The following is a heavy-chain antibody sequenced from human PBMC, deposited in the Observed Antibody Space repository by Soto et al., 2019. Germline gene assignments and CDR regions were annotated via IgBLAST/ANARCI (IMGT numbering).Heavy chain of an antibody. J-gene: IGHJ4*02. Sequence: GSSVKVSCKASGGTFSSYAISWVRQAPGQGLEWMGGIIPIFGTANYAQKFQGRVTITADESTSTAYMELSSLRSEDTAVYYCAREDRMGGVGYCTNGVCYTGYFDYWGQGTLVTVSS. V-gene: IGHV1-69*13. CDR2: IIPIFGTA. CDR1: GGTFSSYA. CDR3: AREDRMGGVGYCTNGVCYTGYFDY. D-gene: IGHD2-8*01.